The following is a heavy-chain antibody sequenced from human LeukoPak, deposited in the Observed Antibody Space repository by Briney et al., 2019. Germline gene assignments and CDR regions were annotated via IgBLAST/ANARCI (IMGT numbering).Heavy chain of an antibody. D-gene: IGHD5-12*01. CDR3: ARGLDIVATETDYYYYYGMDV. CDR2: IYYSGST. J-gene: IGHJ6*02. Sequence: PSETLSLTCTVSGGSISSYYWSWLRQPPGKGLEWLGYIYYSGSTNYNPSLKSRVTISVDTSKNQFSLKLSSVTAADTAVYYCARGLDIVATETDYYYYYGMDVWGQGTTVTVSS. CDR1: GGSISSYY. V-gene: IGHV4-59*01.